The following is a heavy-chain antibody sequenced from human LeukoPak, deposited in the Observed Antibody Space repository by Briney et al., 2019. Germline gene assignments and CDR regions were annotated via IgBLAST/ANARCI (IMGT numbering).Heavy chain of an antibody. CDR3: AKDATPGNSVWDYFGK. V-gene: IGHV3-23*01. J-gene: IGHJ4*02. CDR2: ITGNGVTT. Sequence: GGSLRLSCAASGFTFSDYGMSWVRQAPGKGLEWVSAITGNGVTTYYADSVKGRFTISRDNSQDTLYLQMSSLRVEDTAVYYCAKDATPGNSVWDYFGKWGQGTLVTVSS. D-gene: IGHD1-7*01. CDR1: GFTFSDYG.